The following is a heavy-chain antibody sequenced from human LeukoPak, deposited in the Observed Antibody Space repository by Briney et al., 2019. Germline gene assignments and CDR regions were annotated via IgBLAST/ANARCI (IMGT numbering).Heavy chain of an antibody. CDR2: INHSGST. Sequence: SETLSLTCAVYGGSFSGYYWSWIRQPPGKGLEWIGEINHSGSTNYNPSLKSRVTISVDTSKNQFSLKLSSATAADTAVYYCARAKYSRHVDYWGQGTLVTVSS. J-gene: IGHJ4*02. CDR1: GGSFSGYY. V-gene: IGHV4-34*01. CDR3: ARAKYSRHVDY. D-gene: IGHD6-6*01.